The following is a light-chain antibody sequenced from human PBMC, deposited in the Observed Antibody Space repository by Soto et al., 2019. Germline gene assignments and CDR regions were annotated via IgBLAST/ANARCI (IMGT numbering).Light chain of an antibody. CDR3: SSYTSSSTPLYV. CDR2: DVS. Sequence: QSALTQPASWSVSPGQSIIISSTGTSSDVVGYNYVSWDQQHPGKAPKRMIYDVSNRPSGVSNRFFGSKSGNTASLTISGLQAEDEADYYCSSYTSSSTPLYVFGTGTKVTVL. V-gene: IGLV2-14*03. CDR1: SSDVVGYNY. J-gene: IGLJ1*01.